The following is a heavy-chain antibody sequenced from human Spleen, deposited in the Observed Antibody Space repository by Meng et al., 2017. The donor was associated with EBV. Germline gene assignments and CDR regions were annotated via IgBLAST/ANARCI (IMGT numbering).Heavy chain of an antibody. D-gene: IGHD5-12*01. CDR1: GYTFSTSA. V-gene: IGHV1-3*01. Sequence: VQVVQFGAEVTKPGASVKLSCKASGYTFSTSAMHWVRQAPGQRLEWMGWIYAGDGSTKYSQRLQDRVTITRDTSASTSYMELSSLGSEDTAVYYCASYTSKGYAIDYWGRGTLVTVSS. CDR3: ASYTSKGYAIDY. CDR2: IYAGDGST. J-gene: IGHJ4*02.